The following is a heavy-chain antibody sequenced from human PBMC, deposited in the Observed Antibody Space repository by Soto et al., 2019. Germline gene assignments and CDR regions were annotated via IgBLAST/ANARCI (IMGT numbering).Heavy chain of an antibody. J-gene: IGHJ5*02. Sequence: QVQLQESGPGLVKPSETLSLTCTVSGGSISSYYWSWIRQPPGKGLEWIGYIYYSGSTNYNPSLKSRVTISVDTSKNQFSLKLSSVTAADTAVYYCARGITMVLGVIVGWFDPWGQGTLVTVSS. CDR1: GGSISSYY. D-gene: IGHD3-10*01. CDR2: IYYSGST. V-gene: IGHV4-59*01. CDR3: ARGITMVLGVIVGWFDP.